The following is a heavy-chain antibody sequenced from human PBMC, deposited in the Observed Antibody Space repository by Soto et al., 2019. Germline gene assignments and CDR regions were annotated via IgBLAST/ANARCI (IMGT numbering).Heavy chain of an antibody. Sequence: RASVKVSCKASGYTFTSYAMHWVRQAPGQRLEWMGWINAGNGNTKYSQKFQGRVTITRDTSASTAYMELSSLRSEDTAVYYCAREAIFGGYFDYWGQGTLVTVSS. CDR1: GYTFTSYA. CDR3: AREAIFGGYFDY. D-gene: IGHD3-3*01. V-gene: IGHV1-3*01. J-gene: IGHJ4*02. CDR2: INAGNGNT.